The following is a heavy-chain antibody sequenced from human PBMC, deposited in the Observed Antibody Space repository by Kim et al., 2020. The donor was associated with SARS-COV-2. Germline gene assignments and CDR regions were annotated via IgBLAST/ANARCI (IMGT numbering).Heavy chain of an antibody. Sequence: GGSLRLSCAASGFTFSSYGMHWVRQAPGKGLEWVAVISYDGSNKYYADSVKGRFTISRDNSKNTLYLQMNSLRAEDTAVYYCAKDFGYSYGYYYYGMDVWGQGTTVTVSS. V-gene: IGHV3-30*18. CDR1: GFTFSSYG. D-gene: IGHD5-18*01. J-gene: IGHJ6*02. CDR3: AKDFGYSYGYYYYGMDV. CDR2: ISYDGSNK.